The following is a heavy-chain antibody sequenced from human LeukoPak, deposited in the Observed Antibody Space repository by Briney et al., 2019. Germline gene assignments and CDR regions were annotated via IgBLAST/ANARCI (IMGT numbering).Heavy chain of an antibody. V-gene: IGHV3-7*01. J-gene: IGHJ4*02. CDR3: ARDSYGVLGY. CDR1: GFTFSGFS. CDR2: IKQDGSEK. Sequence: PRGSLRLSCAASGFTFSGFSMDWVRQAPGKGLEWVANIKQDGSEKYYVDSVKGRFTISRDNAKNSLYLQMNSLRAEDTAVYYCARDSYGVLGYWGQGTLVTVSS. D-gene: IGHD4-17*01.